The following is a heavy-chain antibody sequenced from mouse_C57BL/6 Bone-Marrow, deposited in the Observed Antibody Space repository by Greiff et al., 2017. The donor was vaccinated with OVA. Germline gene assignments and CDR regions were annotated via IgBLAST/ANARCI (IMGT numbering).Heavy chain of an antibody. V-gene: IGHV5-4*01. CDR3: ARDRSHAMDY. Sequence: EVKVEESGGGLVKPGGSLKLSCAASGFTFSSYAMSWVRQTPEKRLEWVATISDGGSYTYYPDNVKGRFTISRDNAKNNLYLQMSHLKSEDTAMYYCARDRSHAMDYWGQGTSVTVSS. CDR2: ISDGGSYT. J-gene: IGHJ4*01. CDR1: GFTFSSYA.